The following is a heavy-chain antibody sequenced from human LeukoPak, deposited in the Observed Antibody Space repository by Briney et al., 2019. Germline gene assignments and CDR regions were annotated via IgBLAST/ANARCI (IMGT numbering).Heavy chain of an antibody. Sequence: GASVKVSCKASGGTFTSYDINWVRQATGQGLEWMGWMNPNSGNTGYAQKFQGRVTITRNTSISTAYMELSSLRSEDTAVYYCARVLRLGYCSGGTRYCAFDIWGQGTMVTVSS. CDR2: MNPNSGNT. CDR3: ARVLRLGYCSGGTRYCAFDI. J-gene: IGHJ3*02. CDR1: GGTFTSYD. V-gene: IGHV1-8*03. D-gene: IGHD2-15*01.